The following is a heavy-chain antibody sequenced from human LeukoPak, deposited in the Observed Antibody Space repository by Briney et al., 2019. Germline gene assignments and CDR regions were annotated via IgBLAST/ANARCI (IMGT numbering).Heavy chain of an antibody. CDR3: ARFHINAIDP. V-gene: IGHV4-34*01. Sequence: SEILSLTCAVYGGSFSGYYWSWIRQPPGKGLEWIGEINHSGSTNYNPSLKSRVTISVDTSKNQFSLKLSSVTAADTAVYYCARFHINAIDPWGQGTLVTVSS. CDR1: GGSFSGYY. J-gene: IGHJ5*02. CDR2: INHSGST.